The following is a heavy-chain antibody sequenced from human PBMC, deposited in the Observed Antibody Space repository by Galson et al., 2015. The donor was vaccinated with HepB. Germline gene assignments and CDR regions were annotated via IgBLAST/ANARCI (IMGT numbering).Heavy chain of an antibody. Sequence: SVKVSCKASGYTFTSYDINWVRQATGQGLEWMGWMNPNSGNTGYAQKFQGRVTTTRNTSISTAYMELSSLRSEDTAVYYCARIVGATVFYYFDYWGQGTLVTVSS. CDR3: ARIVGATVFYYFDY. D-gene: IGHD1-26*01. V-gene: IGHV1-8*01. J-gene: IGHJ4*02. CDR1: GYTFTSYD. CDR2: MNPNSGNT.